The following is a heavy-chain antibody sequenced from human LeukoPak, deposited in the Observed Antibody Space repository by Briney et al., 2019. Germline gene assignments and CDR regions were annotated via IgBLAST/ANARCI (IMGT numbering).Heavy chain of an antibody. J-gene: IGHJ3*02. D-gene: IGHD5-12*01. V-gene: IGHV3-23*01. CDR1: GFTFSSYG. CDR3: ARVKEASAFDI. Sequence: GGTLRLSCAASGFTFSSYGMSWVRQAPGKGLEWVSAISGSGGSTYYADSVKGRFTISRDNSKNTLYLQMNSLRAEDTAVYYCARVKEASAFDIWGQGTMVTVSS. CDR2: ISGSGGST.